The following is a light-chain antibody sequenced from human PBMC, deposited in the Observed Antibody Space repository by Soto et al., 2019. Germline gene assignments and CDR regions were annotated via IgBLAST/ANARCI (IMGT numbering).Light chain of an antibody. V-gene: IGKV1-6*01. CDR3: LQDFNYPWT. Sequence: AIQMTQSPSSLSASVGDRVTITCRASQDIRNDLGWYQQKPGKTPKLLIFAASSLQSGVPSRFSGSGSGTDFPLTISRLQPEDFATYYCLQDFNYPWTFGQGTKVEIE. CDR2: AAS. J-gene: IGKJ1*01. CDR1: QDIRND.